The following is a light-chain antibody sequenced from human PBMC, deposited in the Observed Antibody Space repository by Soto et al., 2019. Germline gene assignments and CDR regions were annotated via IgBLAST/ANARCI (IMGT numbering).Light chain of an antibody. Sequence: QPVLTQPASVSGSPGQSITISCTRTSSDVGSYNLVSWYQQHPGKAPKLMIYEVSKRPSGVSNRFSGSKSGNTASLTISGLQAEDEADYYCCSYAGSSYVFGTGTKVTVL. J-gene: IGLJ1*01. CDR1: SSDVGSYNL. CDR3: CSYAGSSYV. CDR2: EVS. V-gene: IGLV2-23*02.